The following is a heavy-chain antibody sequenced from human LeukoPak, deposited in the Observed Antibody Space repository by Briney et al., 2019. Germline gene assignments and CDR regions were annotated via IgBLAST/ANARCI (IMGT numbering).Heavy chain of an antibody. D-gene: IGHD3-10*01. CDR3: ARAYYYGSGSYPIGY. V-gene: IGHV4-34*01. CDR2: INHSGST. Sequence: PSETLSLTCTVSGGSINSYYWTWIRQPPGKGLEWIGEINHSGSTNYNPSLKSRVTISVDTSKNQFSLKLSSVTAADTAVYYCARAYYYGSGSYPIGYWGQGTLVTVSS. CDR1: GGSINSYY. J-gene: IGHJ4*02.